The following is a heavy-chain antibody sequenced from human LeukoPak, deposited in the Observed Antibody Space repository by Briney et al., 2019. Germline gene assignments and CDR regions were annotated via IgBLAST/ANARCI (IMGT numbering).Heavy chain of an antibody. V-gene: IGHV4-38-2*02. CDR1: GGSISSYY. Sequence: KPSETLSLTCTVSGGSISSYYWSWIRQPPGKGLEWIGSIYHSGSTYYNPSLKSRVTISVDTSKNQFSLKLSSVTAADTAVYYCAREYSSSWPFDYWGQGTLVTVSS. D-gene: IGHD6-13*01. CDR3: AREYSSSWPFDY. J-gene: IGHJ4*02. CDR2: IYHSGST.